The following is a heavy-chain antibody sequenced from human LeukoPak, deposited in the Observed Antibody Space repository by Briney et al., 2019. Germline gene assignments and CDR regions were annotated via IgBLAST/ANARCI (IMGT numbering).Heavy chain of an antibody. J-gene: IGHJ4*02. CDR2: IYYSGST. V-gene: IGHV4-31*03. Sequence: SETLSLTCTVSGGSISSVGYYWSWIRQHPGKGLEWIGYIYYSGSTYYNPSLKRRVTISVDTSKNQFSLKLSSVTAADTAVYYCARAEMATSPFDYWGQGTLVTVSS. D-gene: IGHD5-24*01. CDR3: ARAEMATSPFDY. CDR1: GGSISSVGYY.